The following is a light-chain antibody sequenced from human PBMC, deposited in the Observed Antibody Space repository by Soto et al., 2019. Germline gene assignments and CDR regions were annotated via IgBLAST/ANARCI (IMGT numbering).Light chain of an antibody. Sequence: EVVLTQSPATLSLSPGERATLSCRASQSVSTYLAWYQRKPGQPPRLLIYGASNRATGTPARFSGSGSGTDFTLTISSLEPEDFAVYYCHQRSNWPPFTFGPGTKVEIK. CDR2: GAS. CDR1: QSVSTY. V-gene: IGKV3-11*01. J-gene: IGKJ3*01. CDR3: HQRSNWPPFT.